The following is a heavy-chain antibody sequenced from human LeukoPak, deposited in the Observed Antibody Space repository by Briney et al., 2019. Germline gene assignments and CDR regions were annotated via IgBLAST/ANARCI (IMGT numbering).Heavy chain of an antibody. J-gene: IGHJ4*02. Sequence: PSETLSLTCIVSGYSLNSGYHWGWIRQPSGKGLEWIGSIYHSGSTYYNPSLKSRVTISIDTSKNQFSLKLSSVTAADTAVYYCARHYLYDTSGGGTYYFDYWGQGTLVTVSS. D-gene: IGHD3-22*01. CDR2: IYHSGST. CDR1: GYSLNSGYH. V-gene: IGHV4-38-2*02. CDR3: ARHYLYDTSGGGTYYFDY.